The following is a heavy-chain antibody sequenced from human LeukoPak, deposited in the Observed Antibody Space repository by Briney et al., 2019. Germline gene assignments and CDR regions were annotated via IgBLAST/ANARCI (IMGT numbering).Heavy chain of an antibody. CDR2: ISGSGGST. CDR1: GFTFSSYA. Sequence: GGSLRLSCAASGFTFSSYAISWVRQAPGKGLEWVSAISGSGGSTYYADSVKGRFTISRDNSKNTLYLQMNSLRAEDTAVYYCAKDPYYYDSSGYPSYYFDYWGQGTLVTVSS. V-gene: IGHV3-23*01. CDR3: AKDPYYYDSSGYPSYYFDY. D-gene: IGHD3-22*01. J-gene: IGHJ4*02.